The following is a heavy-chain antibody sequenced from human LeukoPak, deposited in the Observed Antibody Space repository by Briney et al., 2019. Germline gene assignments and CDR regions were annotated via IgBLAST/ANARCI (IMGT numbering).Heavy chain of an antibody. CDR3: ARGPPAGSRGAVWFDP. CDR1: GFTFSNAW. Sequence: SGGSLRLSCAASGFTFSNAWMSWVRQAPGKGLEWVGRIKSKTDGGTTDYAAPVKGRFTISRDNSKNTLYLQMNSLRAEDTAVYYCARGPPAGSRGAVWFDPWGQGTLVTVSS. D-gene: IGHD2-2*01. J-gene: IGHJ5*02. V-gene: IGHV3-15*01. CDR2: IKSKTDGGTT.